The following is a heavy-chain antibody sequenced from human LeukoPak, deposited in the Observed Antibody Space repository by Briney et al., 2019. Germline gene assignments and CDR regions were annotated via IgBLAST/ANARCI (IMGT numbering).Heavy chain of an antibody. CDR1: GGTFSSYA. D-gene: IGHD2-2*02. CDR2: IIPIFGTA. Sequence: SVKVSCKASGGTFSSYAISWVRQAPGQGLEWMGGIIPIFGTANYAQKFQGRVTITTDESTSTAYMELSSLRSEDTAIYYCARDWGDCSSTTCYTGFDYWGQGTLVTVSS. V-gene: IGHV1-69*05. CDR3: ARDWGDCSSTTCYTGFDY. J-gene: IGHJ4*02.